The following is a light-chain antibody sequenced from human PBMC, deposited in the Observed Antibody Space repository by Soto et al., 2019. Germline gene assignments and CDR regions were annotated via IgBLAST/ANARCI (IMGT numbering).Light chain of an antibody. CDR3: SSYTSRNTLYV. J-gene: IGLJ1*01. V-gene: IGLV2-14*01. Sequence: QSALTQPASVSGSLGQSITISCTGTSSDVGGYNFVSWYQQHPGKAPKLMIYDVNNRPSGVSNRFSGSKSANTASLTISGLQADAEADYYCSSYTSRNTLYVFGTGTKLTVL. CDR1: SSDVGGYNF. CDR2: DVN.